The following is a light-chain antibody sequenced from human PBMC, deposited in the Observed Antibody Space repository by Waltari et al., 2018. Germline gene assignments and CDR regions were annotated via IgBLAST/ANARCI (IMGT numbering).Light chain of an antibody. J-gene: IGLJ1*01. CDR2: YDS. Sequence: SYVLTQPPSVSVAPGEPARITCGGNNIGTKRVHWYQQKPGQAPVPVISYDSDRRSGIPERISGSNSGNTATLTISRVEAGDEAEYFCQVWDANNDPGVFGTGTEVTVL. CDR1: NIGTKR. V-gene: IGLV3-21*04. CDR3: QVWDANNDPGV.